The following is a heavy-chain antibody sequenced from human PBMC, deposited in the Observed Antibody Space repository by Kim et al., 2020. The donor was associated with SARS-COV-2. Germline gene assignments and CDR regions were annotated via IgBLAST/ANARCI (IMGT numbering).Heavy chain of an antibody. V-gene: IGHV1-2*04. Sequence: ASVKVSCKASGYTFTGYYMHWVRQAPGQGLEWMGWINPNSGGTNYAQKFQGWVTMTRDTSISTAYMELSRLRSDDTAVYYCARDPLPIAAAGNYYYYGMDVWGQGTTVTVSS. J-gene: IGHJ6*02. CDR2: INPNSGGT. CDR3: ARDPLPIAAAGNYYYYGMDV. D-gene: IGHD6-13*01. CDR1: GYTFTGYY.